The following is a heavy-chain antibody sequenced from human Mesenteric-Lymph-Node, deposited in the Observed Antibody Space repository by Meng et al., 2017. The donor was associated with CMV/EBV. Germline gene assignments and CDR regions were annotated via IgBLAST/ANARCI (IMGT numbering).Heavy chain of an antibody. CDR1: GFTFNTYG. CDR2: IWADGIHK. V-gene: IGHV3-33*06. D-gene: IGHD3-10*01. CDR3: AKEFGPFDAFDV. J-gene: IGHJ3*01. Sequence: GGSLRLSCGASGFTFNTYGMHWVRQAPGKGLEWVAVIWADGIHKYYSDSVKGRFTISRDNSKNTLDLQMSSLRAEDTAAYYCAKEFGPFDAFDVWGQGTMVTVSS.